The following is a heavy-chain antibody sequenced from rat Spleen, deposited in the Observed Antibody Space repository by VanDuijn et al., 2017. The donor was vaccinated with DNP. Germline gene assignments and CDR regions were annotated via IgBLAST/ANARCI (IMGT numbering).Heavy chain of an antibody. CDR3: TTDYYSSGY. V-gene: IGHV5-17*01. Sequence: EVQLVESGGGLVQPGRSLKFSCAASGFTFSGYAMAWVRQAPKKGLEWVATITYDGSRTYYRDSVRGRFTISRDNAKSSLYLQMDSLRSEDTATYYCTTDYYSSGYWGQGTLVTVSS. D-gene: IGHD1-2*01. CDR2: ITYDGSRT. J-gene: IGHJ3*01. CDR1: GFTFSGYA.